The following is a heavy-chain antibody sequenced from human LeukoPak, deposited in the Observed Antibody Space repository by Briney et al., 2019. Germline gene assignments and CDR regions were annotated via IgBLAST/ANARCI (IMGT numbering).Heavy chain of an antibody. Sequence: ASVKVSCKASGCTFTSYGISWVRQAPGQGLEWMGWISAYNGNTNYAQKLQGRVTMTTDTSTSTAYMELRSLRSDDTAVYYCARREGATRYYYYYGMDVWGQGTTVTVSS. J-gene: IGHJ6*02. D-gene: IGHD1-26*01. CDR2: ISAYNGNT. CDR3: ARREGATRYYYYYGMDV. V-gene: IGHV1-18*01. CDR1: GCTFTSYG.